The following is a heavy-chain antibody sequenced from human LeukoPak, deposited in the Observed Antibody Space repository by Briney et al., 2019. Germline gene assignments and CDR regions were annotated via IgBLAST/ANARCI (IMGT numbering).Heavy chain of an antibody. J-gene: IGHJ4*02. CDR2: IWYDGSNK. CDR1: GFTFSSYG. Sequence: PGGSLRLSCAASGFTFSSYGMHWVRQAPGKGLEWVAVIWYDGSNKYYADSVKGRFTISRDNSKNTLYLQMNSLRAEDTAVYFCARQNPRANSPLAYWGQGTLVTVSS. D-gene: IGHD5-18*01. CDR3: ARQNPRANSPLAY. V-gene: IGHV3-33*01.